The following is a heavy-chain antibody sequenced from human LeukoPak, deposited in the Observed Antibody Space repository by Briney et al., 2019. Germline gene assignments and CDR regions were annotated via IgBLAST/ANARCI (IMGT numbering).Heavy chain of an antibody. V-gene: IGHV4-34*01. CDR1: VGSFIGYS. D-gene: IGHD2-15*01. CDR3: ARGRLGCSGGSCYCCNFDY. Sequence: SETLSLTCAVYVGSFIGYSWSWIRQPPGRGVEWIGEINHSGSTNYNPSLKRRVTISVDTSKNQFSLKLGSVTAADTAVYYWARGRLGCSGGSCYCCNFDYWGQGTLVTVSS. J-gene: IGHJ4*02. CDR2: INHSGST.